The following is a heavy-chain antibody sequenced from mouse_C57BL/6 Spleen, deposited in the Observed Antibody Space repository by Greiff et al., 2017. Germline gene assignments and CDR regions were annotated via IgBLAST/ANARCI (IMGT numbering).Heavy chain of an antibody. Sequence: DVMLVESGGGLVQPGGSLSLSCAASGFTFTDYYMSWVRQPPGTALEWLGFIRNKANGYTTEYSASVKGRFTISRDNSQSILYLQMNALRAEDSATYYCARYGSSGYWFAYWGQGTLVTVSA. D-gene: IGHD3-2*02. CDR1: GFTFTDYY. CDR2: IRNKANGYTT. V-gene: IGHV7-3*01. J-gene: IGHJ3*01. CDR3: ARYGSSGYWFAY.